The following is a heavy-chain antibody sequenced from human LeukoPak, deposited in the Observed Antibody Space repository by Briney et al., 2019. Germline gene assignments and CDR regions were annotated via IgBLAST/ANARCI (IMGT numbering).Heavy chain of an antibody. CDR3: AREGGPYRPLDY. J-gene: IGHJ4*02. CDR2: VNLQGST. CDR1: GGSISNTNW. Sequence: SETLSLTCGVSGGSISNTNWWTWVRPPPGKGLEWIGEVNLQGSTNYNPSLKSQVAISVDMSENHISLKLTSVTAADTAVYYCAREGGPYRPLDYAGQGTLVTVAS. V-gene: IGHV4-4*02.